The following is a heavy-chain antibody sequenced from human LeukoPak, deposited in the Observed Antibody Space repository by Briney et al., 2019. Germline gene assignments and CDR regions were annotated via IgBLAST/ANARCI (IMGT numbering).Heavy chain of an antibody. V-gene: IGHV4-39*01. J-gene: IGHJ4*02. CDR3: ARHRANYYDSSGLYFDY. Sequence: PSETLSLTCTVSGGSISSSSYYWGWIRQPPGKGLEWIGSIYYSGSTYYNPSLKSRVTISVDTSKNQFSLKLSSVTAADTAVYYCARHRANYYDSSGLYFDYWGQGTLVTVSS. D-gene: IGHD3-22*01. CDR2: IYYSGST. CDR1: GGSISSSSYY.